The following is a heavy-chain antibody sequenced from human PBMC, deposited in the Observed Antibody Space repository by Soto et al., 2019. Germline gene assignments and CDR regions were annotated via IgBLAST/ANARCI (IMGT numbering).Heavy chain of an antibody. D-gene: IGHD4-17*01. CDR2: IYTSGST. Sequence: QVQLQESGPGLVKPSETLSLTCTGSGGSISSYYWSWIRQPAGKGLEWIGRIYTSGSTNYNPSLKSRVSMSVDTFKNEFSVKLSSVTAADTAVYYCAREGDYGDYYFDYWGQGTLVTVSS. V-gene: IGHV4-4*07. J-gene: IGHJ4*02. CDR3: AREGDYGDYYFDY. CDR1: GGSISSYY.